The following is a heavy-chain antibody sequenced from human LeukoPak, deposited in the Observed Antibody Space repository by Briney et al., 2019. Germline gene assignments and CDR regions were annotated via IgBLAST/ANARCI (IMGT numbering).Heavy chain of an antibody. V-gene: IGHV3-21*01. D-gene: IGHD3-22*01. CDR3: ACTDTYYYDSSGSMGPGNFDY. Sequence: TGGSLRLSCAASGFTFSSYSMNWVRQAPGKGLEWVSSISSSSSYIYYADSVKGRFTISRDNAKNSLYLQMNSLRAEDTAVYYCACTDTYYYDSSGSMGPGNFDYWGQGTLVTVSS. J-gene: IGHJ4*02. CDR2: ISSSSSYI. CDR1: GFTFSSYS.